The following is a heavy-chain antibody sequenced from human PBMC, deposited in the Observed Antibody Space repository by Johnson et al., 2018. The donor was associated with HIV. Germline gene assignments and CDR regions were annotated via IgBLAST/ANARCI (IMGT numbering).Heavy chain of an antibody. CDR3: ARDSGQQLADAFDI. V-gene: IGHV3-30*03. CDR1: GFTFSSYA. J-gene: IGHJ3*02. CDR2: ISYDGSNK. Sequence: QVQLVESGGGVVQPGRSLRLSCAASGFTFSSYAMHWVRQAPGKGLVWVAVISYDGSNKYYADSVKGRFTISRDNSKNTLHLQMNSLRVEDTAMYYCARDSGQQLADAFDIWGKGTMVTVCS. D-gene: IGHD6-6*01.